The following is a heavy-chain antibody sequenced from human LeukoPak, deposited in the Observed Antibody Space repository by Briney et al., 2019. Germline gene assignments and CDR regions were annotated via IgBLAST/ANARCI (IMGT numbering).Heavy chain of an antibody. J-gene: IGHJ4*02. CDR1: GYTFTSYA. V-gene: IGHV7-4-1*02. D-gene: IGHD3-9*01. CDR2: INTNTGNP. Sequence: ASVKVSCKASGYTFTSYAMNWVRQAPGRGLEWMGWINTNTGNPTYAQGFTGRFVFSLDTSVSTAYLQISSLKAEDTAVYYCARDYYDILTGALDYWGQGTLVTVSS. CDR3: ARDYYDILTGALDY.